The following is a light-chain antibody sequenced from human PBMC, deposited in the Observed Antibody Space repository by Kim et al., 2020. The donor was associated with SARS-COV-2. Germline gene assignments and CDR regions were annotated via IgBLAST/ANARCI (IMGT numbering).Light chain of an antibody. CDR1: NVGSKN. J-gene: IGLJ2*01. CDR2: RDS. Sequence: SVALGQTARITCGGNNVGSKNVHWYKQKPGQAPVLVIYRDSNRPSGIPERFSGSNSGNTATLTISRAQAGDEADYYCQVWDSSPVVFGGGTQLTVL. CDR3: QVWDSSPVV. V-gene: IGLV3-9*01.